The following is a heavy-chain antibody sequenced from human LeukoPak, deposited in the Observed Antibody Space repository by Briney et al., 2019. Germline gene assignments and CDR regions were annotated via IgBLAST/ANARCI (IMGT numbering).Heavy chain of an antibody. CDR1: GFTFTTNS. CDR3: GRVVYSRFGELLYEYGAFDI. D-gene: IGHD3-10*01. Sequence: GGSLRLSCAASGFTFTTNSMNWVRQAPGKGLVWVSRINSDGSSTSYADSVKGRFTISRDNAKNTLYLQMNSLRAEDTAVYYCGRVVYSRFGELLYEYGAFDIWGQGTMVTVSS. J-gene: IGHJ3*02. CDR2: INSDGSST. V-gene: IGHV3-74*01.